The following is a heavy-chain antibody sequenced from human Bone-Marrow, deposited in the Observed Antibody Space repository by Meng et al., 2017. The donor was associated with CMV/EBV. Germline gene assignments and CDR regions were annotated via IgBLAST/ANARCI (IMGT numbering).Heavy chain of an antibody. CDR2: ISAYNGNT. J-gene: IGHJ4*02. D-gene: IGHD3-22*01. CDR1: GYTFTSYG. Sequence: QVPLVQSGAEVKKPGASVKVSCKASGYTFTSYGISWVRQAPGQGLEWMGWISAYNGNTNYAQKLQGRVTMTTDTSTSTAYMELRSLRSDDTAVYYCAVTYYYDSGGYYSFDYWGQGTLVTVSS. CDR3: AVTYYYDSGGYYSFDY. V-gene: IGHV1-18*01.